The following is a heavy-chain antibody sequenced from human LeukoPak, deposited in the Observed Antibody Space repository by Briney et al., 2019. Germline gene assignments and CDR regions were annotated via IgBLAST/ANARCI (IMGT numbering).Heavy chain of an antibody. CDR1: GFTVSSYS. D-gene: IGHD6-13*01. V-gene: IGHV3-21*01. J-gene: IGHJ4*02. Sequence: GGSPRLSCAASGFTVSSYSMNWVRQAPGKGLEWVSSISSNNDYIYYADSVKGRFTISRDNAKNSLFLQMNSLRAEDTAVYYCARVAVAAAGTDYWGQGTLVTVSS. CDR3: ARVAVAAAGTDY. CDR2: ISSNNDYI.